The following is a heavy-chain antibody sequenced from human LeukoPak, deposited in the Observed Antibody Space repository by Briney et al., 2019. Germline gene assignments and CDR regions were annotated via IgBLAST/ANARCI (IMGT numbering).Heavy chain of an antibody. Sequence: QPGGSLRLPCAASGFTFSSYEMNWVRQAPRKGLEGVSYISSSGSTIYYSDSVKGRFTISRDNAKNSLYLQMNSLRAEDTAVYYCARVAGTSGYSYGFPYFDYWGQGTLVTVSS. CDR3: ARVAGTSGYSYGFPYFDY. CDR1: GFTFSSYE. D-gene: IGHD5-18*01. V-gene: IGHV3-48*03. J-gene: IGHJ4*02. CDR2: ISSSGSTI.